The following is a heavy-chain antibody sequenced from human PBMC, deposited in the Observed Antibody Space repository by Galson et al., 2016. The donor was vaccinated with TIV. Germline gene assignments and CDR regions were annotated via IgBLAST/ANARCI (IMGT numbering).Heavy chain of an antibody. D-gene: IGHD3-3*01. J-gene: IGHJ6*02. V-gene: IGHV4-4*02. CDR2: IYHSGST. CDR1: GGFISSSNW. CDR3: ARDRSASFGVGEDYSGMDV. Sequence: ETLSLTCAVSGGFISSSNWWSWVRQSPGKGLEWIGEIYHSGSTNYNPSFKGRVTISVDKSKNQFSLKVNSVTAADTAVYYCARDRSASFGVGEDYSGMDVWGQGTTVTVSS.